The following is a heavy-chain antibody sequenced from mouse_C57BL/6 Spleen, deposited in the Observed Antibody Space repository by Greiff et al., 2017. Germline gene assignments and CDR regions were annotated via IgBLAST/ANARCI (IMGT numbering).Heavy chain of an antibody. CDR1: GYTFTSYW. J-gene: IGHJ2*01. CDR2: IHPTSGST. D-gene: IGHD2-1*01. Sequence: QVQLQQPGAELVKPGASVKLSCKASGYTFTSYWMHWVKQRPGQGLEWIGMIHPTSGSTNYNEKFKSKATLTVDKSSSTAYMQLSSLTTEDSAVYYCARIYYGNPYYFDYWGQGTTLTVSS. CDR3: ARIYYGNPYYFDY. V-gene: IGHV1-64*01.